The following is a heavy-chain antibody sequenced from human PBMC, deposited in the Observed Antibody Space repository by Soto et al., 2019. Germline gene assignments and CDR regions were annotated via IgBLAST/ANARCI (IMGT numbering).Heavy chain of an antibody. CDR3: AREAGTWHLPLNWFDP. V-gene: IGHV3-48*02. CDR1: GLTVSNNY. Sequence: GGSLRRSCAASGLTVSNNYMNWVRQAPGKGLEWVSYISSSSSTIYYADSVKGRFTISRDNAKNSLYLQMNSLRDEDTAVYYCAREAGTWHLPLNWFDPWGQGTLVTVSS. J-gene: IGHJ5*02. D-gene: IGHD6-19*01. CDR2: ISSSSSTI.